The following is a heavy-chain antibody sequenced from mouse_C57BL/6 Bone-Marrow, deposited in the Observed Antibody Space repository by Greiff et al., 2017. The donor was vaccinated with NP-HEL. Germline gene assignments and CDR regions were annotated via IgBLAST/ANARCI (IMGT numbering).Heavy chain of an antibody. Sequence: QVHVKQPGAELVKPGASVKMSCKASGYTFTSYWITWVKQRPGQGLEWIGDIYPGSGSTNYNEKFKSKATLTVDTSSSTAYMQLSILTSEDSAVYYCARRYYGSSTVAYWGQGTLVTVSA. J-gene: IGHJ3*01. CDR2: IYPGSGST. CDR1: GYTFTSYW. CDR3: ARRYYGSSTVAY. D-gene: IGHD1-1*01. V-gene: IGHV1-55*01.